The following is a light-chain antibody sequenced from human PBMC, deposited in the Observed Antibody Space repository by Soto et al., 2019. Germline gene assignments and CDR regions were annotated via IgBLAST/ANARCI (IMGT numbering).Light chain of an antibody. CDR1: KLGDKY. Sequence: SYELTQPPSVSVSPGQTASITCSGDKLGDKYSCWYQQKPGQSPVLVMYQDDKRPSGIPERFSGSNSGNTATLTISGTQAMDEADYYCQAWDSSTVVFGGGNKLTVL. J-gene: IGLJ2*01. CDR2: QDD. CDR3: QAWDSSTVV. V-gene: IGLV3-1*01.